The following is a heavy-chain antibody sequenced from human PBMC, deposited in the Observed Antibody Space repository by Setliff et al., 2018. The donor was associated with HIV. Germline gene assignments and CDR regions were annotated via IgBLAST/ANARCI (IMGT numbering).Heavy chain of an antibody. D-gene: IGHD3-3*01. V-gene: IGHV1-46*01. CDR2: INPSGGST. J-gene: IGHJ3*02. Sequence: ASVKVSCKASGYTFTSYYMHWVRQAPGQGLEWMGIINPSGGSTSYAQKFQGRVTMTRETSTSTVYMELSSLRSEDTAVYYCARVRPKNRYYNFWSGYFGAFDIWGQGTMVTVSS. CDR1: GYTFTSYY. CDR3: ARVRPKNRYYNFWSGYFGAFDI.